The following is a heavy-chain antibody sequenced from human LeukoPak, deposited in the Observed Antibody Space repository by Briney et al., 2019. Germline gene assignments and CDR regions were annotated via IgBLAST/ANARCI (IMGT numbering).Heavy chain of an antibody. CDR1: GGSFNTYY. V-gene: IGHV4-59*01. Sequence: PSETLSPTCTVSGGSFNTYYWTWIRQPPGKGLEWIGDIFYSGSTNYNPSLKNRVTISLDTSKNHFSLKLSSVTAADTAIYYCARMTGSAWELLIDSWGPGTLVTVSS. J-gene: IGHJ4*02. CDR3: ARMTGSAWELLIDS. CDR2: IFYSGST. D-gene: IGHD1-26*01.